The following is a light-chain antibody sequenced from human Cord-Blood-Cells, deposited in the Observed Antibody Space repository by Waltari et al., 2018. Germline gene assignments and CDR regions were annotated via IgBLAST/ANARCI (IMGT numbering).Light chain of an antibody. CDR1: SSDVGGYNY. Sequence: QSALTQPRSVSGSPGQSVTISCTGTSSDVGGYNYVSCSQQHPGQAPKLMIYDVSKRPSGVPDRFSGSKSGNTASLTISGLQAEDEADYYCCSYAGSYWVFGGGTKLTVL. V-gene: IGLV2-11*01. J-gene: IGLJ3*02. CDR3: CSYAGSYWV. CDR2: DVS.